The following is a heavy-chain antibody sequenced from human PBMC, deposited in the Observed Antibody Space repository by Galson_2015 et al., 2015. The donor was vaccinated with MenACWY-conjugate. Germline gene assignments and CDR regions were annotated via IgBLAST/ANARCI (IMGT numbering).Heavy chain of an antibody. D-gene: IGHD1-14*01. J-gene: IGHJ4*02. CDR1: AFTFSNAY. V-gene: IGHV3-23*01. CDR3: ANTITANRYYFDY. CDR2: ISVSGSNT. Sequence: SLRLSCAGSAFTFSNAYMSWVRQAPGKGPEWVSSISVSGSNTYYADSVKGRFTISRDNSKNTLYLQMNSLRAEDTAIYFCANTITANRYYFDYWGQGTVVTVSS.